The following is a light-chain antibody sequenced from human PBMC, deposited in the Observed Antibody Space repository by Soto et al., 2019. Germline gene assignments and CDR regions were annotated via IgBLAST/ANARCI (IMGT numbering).Light chain of an antibody. Sequence: DIQMTQSPSSLSASVGDRVTITCRASQGISNYLAWYQHKPGKVPNLLIYAASTLQSGVPSRFSGSGSGTDVTLTISSLQPEDVATYYCHKYNSAPRTFGQGTKVEIK. CDR3: HKYNSAPRT. CDR2: AAS. V-gene: IGKV1-27*01. J-gene: IGKJ1*01. CDR1: QGISNY.